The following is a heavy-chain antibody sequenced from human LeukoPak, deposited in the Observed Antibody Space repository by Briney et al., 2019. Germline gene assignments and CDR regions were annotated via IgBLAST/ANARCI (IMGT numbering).Heavy chain of an antibody. CDR2: INHSGST. CDR1: GGSFSGYY. Sequence: SETLSLTCAVYGGSFSGYYWSWIRQPPGKGLEWIGEINHSGSTNYNPSLKSRVTISVDTSKNQFSLKLSSVTAANTAVYYCARGRWFDPWGQGTLVTVSS. J-gene: IGHJ5*02. V-gene: IGHV4-34*01. CDR3: ARGRWFDP.